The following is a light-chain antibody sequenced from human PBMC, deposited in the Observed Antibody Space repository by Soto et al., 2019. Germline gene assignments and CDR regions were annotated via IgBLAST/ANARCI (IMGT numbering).Light chain of an antibody. J-gene: IGKJ2*01. V-gene: IGKV2-30*01. Sequence: DAVMTQSPLSLPVTLGQPASISCDSSHSLIYRDGNTYLNWFHQRPGQSPRRLIYKVSNRDSGVPHRFSGSGSGTDFTLEISAVEAEDVGVYYCMQATHWPYTFGQGTKLEIK. CDR2: KVS. CDR1: HSLIYRDGNTY. CDR3: MQATHWPYT.